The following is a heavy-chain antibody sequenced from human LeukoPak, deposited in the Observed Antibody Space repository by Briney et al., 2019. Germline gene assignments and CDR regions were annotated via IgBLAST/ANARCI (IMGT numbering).Heavy chain of an antibody. CDR1: GYTFTGYY. Sequence: GASVKVSCKSSGYTFTGYYMHWVRQAPGQGLEWMGRIIPILDIPNYAQKFQGRVTITADKSTSTAYMGLSSLTSEDTAVYYCARLGMATPYYFDYWGQGTLVTVSS. D-gene: IGHD7-27*01. CDR2: IIPILDIP. V-gene: IGHV1-69*02. J-gene: IGHJ4*02. CDR3: ARLGMATPYYFDY.